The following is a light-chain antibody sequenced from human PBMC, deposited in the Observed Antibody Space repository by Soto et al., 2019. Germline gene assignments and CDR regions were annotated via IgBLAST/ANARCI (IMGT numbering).Light chain of an antibody. Sequence: EIVVTPSPANPVFSPGGKGTPSRRARHGVSSYLAWYQQKPGQAPRPLIYDASNRATGIPARFSGSGSGTDFTLTISSLEPEDFAVYYCQQRSNWPPLFTFGPGTKVDIK. J-gene: IGKJ3*01. CDR2: DAS. CDR3: QQRSNWPPLFT. V-gene: IGKV3-11*01. CDR1: HGVSSY.